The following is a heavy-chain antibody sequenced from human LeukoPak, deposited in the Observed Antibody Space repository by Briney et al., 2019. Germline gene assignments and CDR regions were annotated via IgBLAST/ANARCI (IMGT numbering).Heavy chain of an antibody. Sequence: PGGSLRLSCAASGFTFSSYGMHWVRQAPGKGLEWVAVISYDGSNKYYADSVKGRFTISRDNSKNTLYLQMNSLRAEDTAVYYCAKYLNAYSGYDYSLGYWGQGTLVTVSS. V-gene: IGHV3-30*18. CDR2: ISYDGSNK. CDR1: GFTFSSYG. D-gene: IGHD5-12*01. J-gene: IGHJ4*02. CDR3: AKYLNAYSGYDYSLGY.